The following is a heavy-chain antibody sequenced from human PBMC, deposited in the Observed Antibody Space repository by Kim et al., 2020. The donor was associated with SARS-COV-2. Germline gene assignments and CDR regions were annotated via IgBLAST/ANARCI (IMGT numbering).Heavy chain of an antibody. CDR3: ARWGATTAQYYFDY. V-gene: IGHV3-53*04. Sequence: GGSLRLSCASSGFTVSSNYMSWVRQAPGKGLEWVSVIYSGGSTYYADSVKGRFTISRHNSKNTLYLQMNSLRAEDTAVYYCARWGATTAQYYFDYWGQGTLVAVSS. CDR2: IYSGGST. CDR1: GFTVSSNY. J-gene: IGHJ4*02. D-gene: IGHD5-12*01.